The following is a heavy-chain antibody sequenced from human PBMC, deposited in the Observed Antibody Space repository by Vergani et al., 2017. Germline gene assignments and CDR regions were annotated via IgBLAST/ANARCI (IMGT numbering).Heavy chain of an antibody. J-gene: IGHJ5*02. CDR3: GRVADFYGLGSRLLDL. CDR1: GGSMSGYY. V-gene: IGHV4-59*01. CDR2: MYHSGST. D-gene: IGHD3-10*01. Sequence: QVRLQESGPGLVKPSETLPLTCSVSGGSMSGYYWSWIRQPPGKELEWIGYMYHSGSTNYNPSLETRVTISEDTSKNQFSLKLNSVTAADTAVYYCGRVADFYGLGSRLLDLWGQGILVTVTS.